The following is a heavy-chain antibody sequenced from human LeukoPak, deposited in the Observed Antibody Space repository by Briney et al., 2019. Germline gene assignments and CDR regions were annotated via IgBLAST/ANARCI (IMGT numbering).Heavy chain of an antibody. CDR2: INHSGST. V-gene: IGHV4-34*01. CDR1: GGSFSAYY. J-gene: IGHJ3*02. D-gene: IGHD2-21*01. CDR3: ARVSRLWWARDI. Sequence: SETLSLTCAVYGGSFSAYYWSWIRQPPGKGLEWIGEINHSGSTNYNPSLKSRVNISVDTSKNQFSLKLSSVTAADTAVYYCARVSRLWWARDIWGQGTMVTVSS.